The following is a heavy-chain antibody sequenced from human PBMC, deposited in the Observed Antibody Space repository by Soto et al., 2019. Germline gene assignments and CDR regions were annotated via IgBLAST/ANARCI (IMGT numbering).Heavy chain of an antibody. CDR3: ARDRTEYSSSYYYGMDV. Sequence: GGSLRLSCAASGFTFSSYAMHWVRQAPGKGLEWVAVISYDGSNKYYADSVKGRFTISRDNSKNTLYLQMNSLRAEDTAVYYCARDRTEYSSSYYYGMDVWGQGTTVTVSS. CDR2: ISYDGSNK. D-gene: IGHD6-6*01. V-gene: IGHV3-30-3*01. CDR1: GFTFSSYA. J-gene: IGHJ6*02.